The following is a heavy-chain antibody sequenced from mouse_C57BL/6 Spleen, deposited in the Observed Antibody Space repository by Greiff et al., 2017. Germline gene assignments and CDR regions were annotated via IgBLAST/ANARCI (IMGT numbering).Heavy chain of an antibody. D-gene: IGHD5-1-1*01. Sequence: DVMLVESGGGLVKPGGSLKLSCAASGFTFSSYAMSWVRQTPEKSLEWVATISDGGSYTYYPDNVKGRFTISRDNAKHYLYLQISHLKSEDTAMYYCARYTPSFDVWGTGTTVTVSS. CDR2: ISDGGSYT. CDR3: ARYTPSFDV. J-gene: IGHJ1*03. CDR1: GFTFSSYA. V-gene: IGHV5-4*03.